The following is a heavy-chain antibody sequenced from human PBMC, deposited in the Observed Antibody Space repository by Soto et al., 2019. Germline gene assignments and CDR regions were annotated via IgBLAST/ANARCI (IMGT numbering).Heavy chain of an antibody. V-gene: IGHV4-59*08. CDR1: GGSISSNY. Sequence: QVQLQESGPGLVKPSETLSLTCAVSGGSISSNYWTWIRQPPGKGLEWIGYIYHSGSTNYNPSLKTRVPISLDTPETQFPLRLTSVPAADTAVYYCARQTRYCGGGSCYNGFPPWGQGPLVPVST. D-gene: IGHD2-15*01. CDR2: IYHSGST. J-gene: IGHJ5*02. CDR3: ARQTRYCGGGSCYNGFPP.